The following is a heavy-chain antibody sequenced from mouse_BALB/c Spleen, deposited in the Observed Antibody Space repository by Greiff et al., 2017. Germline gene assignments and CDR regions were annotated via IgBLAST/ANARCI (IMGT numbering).Heavy chain of an antibody. CDR3: TRSGYYGNYDYAMDY. Sequence: VQRVESGAELVKPGASVKLSCKASGYTFTSYYMYWVKQRPGQGLEWIGEINPSNGGTNFNEKFKSKATLTVDKSSSTAYVQLSSLTSEDSAVYYCTRSGYYGNYDYAMDYWGQGTSVTVSS. CDR1: GYTFTSYY. CDR2: INPSNGGT. V-gene: IGHV1S81*02. D-gene: IGHD2-1*01. J-gene: IGHJ4*01.